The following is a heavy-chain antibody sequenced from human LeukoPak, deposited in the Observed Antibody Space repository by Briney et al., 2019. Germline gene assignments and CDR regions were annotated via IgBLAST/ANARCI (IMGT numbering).Heavy chain of an antibody. CDR1: GGSISSYY. J-gene: IGHJ5*02. D-gene: IGHD1-1*01. CDR3: ARVPGGALNWFDP. V-gene: IGHV4-59*08. CDR2: IYYSGST. Sequence: PSETLSLTCTVSGGSISSYYWSWIRQPPGKGLEWIGYIYYSGSTDYNPSLKSRGTISVETSKNQFSLKLSSVTAADTAVYYCARVPGGALNWFDPWGQGTLVTVSS.